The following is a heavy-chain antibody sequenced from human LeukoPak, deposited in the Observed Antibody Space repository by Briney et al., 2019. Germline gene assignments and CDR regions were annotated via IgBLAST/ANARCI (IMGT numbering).Heavy chain of an antibody. CDR2: ISGGGGST. CDR1: GFTFNSYA. Sequence: GGSLRLSCAASGFTFNSYAMSWVRQAPGKGLEWVSAISGGGGSTYHADSVKGRFTISRDNFKNTLYLQMNSLRAEDTAVYYCAKDRGYYYDSSGYYYFDYWGQGTLVTVSS. D-gene: IGHD3-22*01. V-gene: IGHV3-23*01. J-gene: IGHJ4*02. CDR3: AKDRGYYYDSSGYYYFDY.